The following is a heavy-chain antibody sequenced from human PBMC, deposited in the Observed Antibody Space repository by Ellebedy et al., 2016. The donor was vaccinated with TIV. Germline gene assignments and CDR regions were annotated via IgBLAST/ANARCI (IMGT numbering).Heavy chain of an antibody. CDR3: AKKHGDYAENYFDY. CDR1: GFTFSSYA. Sequence: GESLKISXAASGFTFSSYAMSWVRQAPGKGLEWVSAISGSGGSTYYADSVKGRFTISRDNSKNTLYLQMNSLRAEDTAVYYCAKKHGDYAENYFDYWGQGTLVTVSS. J-gene: IGHJ4*02. D-gene: IGHD4-17*01. V-gene: IGHV3-23*01. CDR2: ISGSGGST.